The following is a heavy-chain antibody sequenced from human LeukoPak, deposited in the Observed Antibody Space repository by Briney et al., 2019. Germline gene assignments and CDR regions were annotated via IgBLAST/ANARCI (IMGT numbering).Heavy chain of an antibody. Sequence: ASVKVSCKASGYTFTSYGISWVRQAPGQGLEWMGWINPNSGGTNYAQEFQGRVTMTRDTSISTAYMELSRLRSDDTAVYYCARDRWKGDYYMDVWGKGTTVTISS. J-gene: IGHJ6*03. CDR2: INPNSGGT. D-gene: IGHD1-1*01. V-gene: IGHV1-2*02. CDR1: GYTFTSYG. CDR3: ARDRWKGDYYMDV.